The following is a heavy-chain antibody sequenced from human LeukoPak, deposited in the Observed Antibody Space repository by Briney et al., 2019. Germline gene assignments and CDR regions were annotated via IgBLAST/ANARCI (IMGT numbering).Heavy chain of an antibody. CDR2: INPSGGST. CDR1: GYTFTSYY. D-gene: IGHD3-10*01. Sequence: ASVKVSCKASGYTFTSYYMHWVRQAPGQGLEWMGIINPSGGSTSYAQKFQGRVTMTRDMSTSTVYMELSSLRSEDTAVYYCSRQGFGSNWFDPWGQGTLVTVSS. J-gene: IGHJ5*02. V-gene: IGHV1-46*01. CDR3: SRQGFGSNWFDP.